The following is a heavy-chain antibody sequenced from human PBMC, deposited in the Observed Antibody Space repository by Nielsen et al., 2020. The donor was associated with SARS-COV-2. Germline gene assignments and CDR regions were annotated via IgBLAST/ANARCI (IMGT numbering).Heavy chain of an antibody. CDR1: GFTFSSYA. CDR3: AKGVVVVPAAPSEWYSSGHLDY. CDR2: ISGSGGST. D-gene: IGHD2-2*01. Sequence: GGSLRLSCAASGFTFSSYAMSWVRQAPGKGLEWVSAISGSGGSTYYADSVKGRFTISRDNSKNTLYLQMNSLRAEDTAVYYCAKGVVVVPAAPSEWYSSGHLDYWGQGTLVTVSS. V-gene: IGHV3-23*01. J-gene: IGHJ4*02.